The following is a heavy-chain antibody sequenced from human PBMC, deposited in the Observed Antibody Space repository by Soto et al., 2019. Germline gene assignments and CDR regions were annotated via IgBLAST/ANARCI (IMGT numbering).Heavy chain of an antibody. CDR3: AKDPYSGVLVPVAIGFDP. Sequence: PGGSLRLSCAASGFTFSNYAMTWVRQGPGKGLEWVSAISGSSGSAYYADSVKGRFTISRDNSKNTLYLQMNSLRADDSGVYYCAKDPYSGVLVPVAIGFDPWGPGTLVTVSS. V-gene: IGHV3-23*01. CDR1: GFTFSNYA. J-gene: IGHJ5*02. D-gene: IGHD2-2*01. CDR2: ISGSSGSA.